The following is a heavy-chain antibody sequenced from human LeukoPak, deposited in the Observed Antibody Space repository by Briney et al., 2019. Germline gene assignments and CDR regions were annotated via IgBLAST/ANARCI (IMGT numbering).Heavy chain of an antibody. CDR2: IKQDGSEK. V-gene: IGHV3-7*01. CDR1: EFTFSNYA. J-gene: IGHJ4*02. Sequence: GGSLRLSCAASEFTFSNYAMTWVRQAPGKGLEWVANIKQDGSEKNYVASVKGRFTISRDNAKNSLYLQMNSLRAEDTALYYCARGRWAPFDCWGQGTLVTVSS. D-gene: IGHD6-13*01. CDR3: ARGRWAPFDC.